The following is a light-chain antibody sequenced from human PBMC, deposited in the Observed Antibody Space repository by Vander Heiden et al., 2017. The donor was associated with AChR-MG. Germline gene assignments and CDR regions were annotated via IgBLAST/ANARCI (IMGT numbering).Light chain of an antibody. J-gene: IGKJ3*01. V-gene: IGKV3-20*01. CDR1: QSVSSSY. CDR3: QQYGSSPLIT. CDR2: GAS. Sequence: EIVLTQSPGTLSLYPGERVTLSCRASQSVSSSYLASYQQKPGQAPRLLIYGASSRATGIPDRFSGSGSGTDFTLTISRLEPEDFAVYYCQQYGSSPLITFGPGTKVDIK.